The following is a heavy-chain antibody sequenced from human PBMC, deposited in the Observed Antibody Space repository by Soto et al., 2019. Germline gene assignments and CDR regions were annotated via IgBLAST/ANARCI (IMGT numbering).Heavy chain of an antibody. CDR1: GGSFSGYY. CDR3: ARHEDPYTGMVQNWFDP. V-gene: IGHV4-34*01. Sequence: SETLSLTCAVYGGSFSGYYWSWILQPPGKGLEWIGEINHSGSTNYNPSLKSRVTISVDTSKNQFSLKLSSVTAADTAVYYCARHEDPYTGMVQNWFDPWGQGTLVTVSS. D-gene: IGHD5-18*01. CDR2: INHSGST. J-gene: IGHJ5*02.